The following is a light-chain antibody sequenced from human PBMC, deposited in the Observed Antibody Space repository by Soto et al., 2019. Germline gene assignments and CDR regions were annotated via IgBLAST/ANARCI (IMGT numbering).Light chain of an antibody. V-gene: IGLV2-14*01. CDR1: SSDVGGYNY. CDR2: EVS. Sequence: QSVLTQPASVSGSPGQSITISCTGTSSDVGGYNYVSWYQHHPGKAPKLMIYEVSNRPSGVSYRFSGSKSGNTASLTISGLQAEDEDDYYCNSYKGSGIVLGTGTKVT. CDR3: NSYKGSGIV. J-gene: IGLJ1*01.